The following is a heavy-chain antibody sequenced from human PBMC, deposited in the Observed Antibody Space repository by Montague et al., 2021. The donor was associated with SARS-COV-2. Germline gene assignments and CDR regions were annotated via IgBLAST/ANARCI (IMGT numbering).Heavy chain of an antibody. D-gene: IGHD3-3*01. CDR3: ARGADYDFWSGVLRYKWFGP. CDR2: ITNSGST. CDR1: AGSFSSYC. Sequence: SETLSLTCAVYAGSFSSYCWYWIRHSPGKGLELIGEITNSGSTNPNPSPQLRVTISVAKSKKQVYLTLRSLTAADTAVSYCARGADYDFWSGVLRYKWFGPWGQGTPVTVSS. V-gene: IGHV4-34*01. J-gene: IGHJ5*02.